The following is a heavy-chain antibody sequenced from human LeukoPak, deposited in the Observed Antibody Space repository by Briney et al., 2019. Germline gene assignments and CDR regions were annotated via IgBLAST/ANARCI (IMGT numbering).Heavy chain of an antibody. CDR3: AGNTIFGVVIISNWYFDL. D-gene: IGHD3-3*01. V-gene: IGHV4-59*05. CDR1: GGSISSYY. J-gene: IGHJ2*01. Sequence: PSETLSLTCTVSGGSISSYYWSWIRQPPGKGLEWIGSIYYSGSTYYNPSLKSRVTISVDTSKNQFSLKLSSVTAADTAVYYCAGNTIFGVVIISNWYFDLWGRGTLVTVSS. CDR2: IYYSGST.